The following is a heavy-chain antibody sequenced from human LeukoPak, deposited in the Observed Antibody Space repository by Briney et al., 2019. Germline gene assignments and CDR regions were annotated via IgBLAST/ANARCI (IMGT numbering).Heavy chain of an antibody. Sequence: GGSLRLSCAASGFTFSSYGMHWVRQAPGKGLEWVAVIWYDGSNKYYADSVKGRFTISRDNSKNTLYLQMNSLRAEDTAVYYCARENFPPRSPYYYYGIDVWGQGTTVTVSS. CDR3: ARENFPPRSPYYYYGIDV. CDR2: IWYDGSNK. V-gene: IGHV3-33*01. J-gene: IGHJ6*02. CDR1: GFTFSSYG.